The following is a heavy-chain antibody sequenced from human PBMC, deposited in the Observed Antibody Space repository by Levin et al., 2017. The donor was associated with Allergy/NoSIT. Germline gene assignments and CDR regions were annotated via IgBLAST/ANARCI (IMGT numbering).Heavy chain of an antibody. CDR1: GFTVSSHY. J-gene: IGHJ3*02. Sequence: PGESLKISCAASGFTVSSHYMSWVRQAPGKGLEWVSVIYSGGSTYYADSVKGRFTISRDNSKNTLYLQMNSLRAEDTAVYYCAGRDYLAFDIWGQGTMVTVSS. CDR2: IYSGGST. V-gene: IGHV3-53*01. CDR3: AGRDYLAFDI. D-gene: IGHD4-17*01.